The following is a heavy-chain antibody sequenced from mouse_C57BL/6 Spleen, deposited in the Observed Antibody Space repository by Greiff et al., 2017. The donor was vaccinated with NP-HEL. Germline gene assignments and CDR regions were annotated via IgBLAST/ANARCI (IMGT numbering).Heavy chain of an antibody. CDR2: IYPSDSET. CDR3: ARGGGGNPRGYAMDY. D-gene: IGHD1-1*02. J-gene: IGHJ4*01. CDR1: GYTFTSYW. Sequence: VQLQQSGAELVRPGSSVKLSCKASGYTFTSYWMDWVKQRPGQGLEWIGNIYPSDSETHYNQKFKDKATLTVDKSSSTSYMQLSSLTSEDSAVYYCARGGGGNPRGYAMDYWGQGTSVTVSS. V-gene: IGHV1-61*01.